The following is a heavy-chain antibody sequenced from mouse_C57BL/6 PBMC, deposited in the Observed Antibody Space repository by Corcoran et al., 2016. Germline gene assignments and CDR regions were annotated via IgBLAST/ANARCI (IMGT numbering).Heavy chain of an antibody. CDR2: INTYSGVP. V-gene: IGHV9-3*01. J-gene: IGHJ4*01. CDR1: GYTFTTYG. D-gene: IGHD2-1*01. Sequence: QIQLVQSGPQLKKPGETVKISCKASGYTFTTYGMSWVKQAPGKGLKWMGWINTYSGVPTYADDFKGRFAFSLETSASTAYLQINNLKNEDTATYFCARENYGNYSYAMDYWGQGTSVTVS. CDR3: ARENYGNYSYAMDY.